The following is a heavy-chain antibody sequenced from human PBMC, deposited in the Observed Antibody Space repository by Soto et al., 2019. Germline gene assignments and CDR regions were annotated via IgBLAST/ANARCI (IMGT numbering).Heavy chain of an antibody. Sequence: EASVKVSCKASGYTFTSYAMHWVRQAPGQRLEWMGWINAGNGNTKYSQKFQGRVTITRDTSASTAYMELSSLRSEDTAVYYCARDLVVYPTGYYYGMDVWGQGTTVTVSS. CDR2: INAGNGNT. CDR1: GYTFTSYA. CDR3: ARDLVVYPTGYYYGMDV. J-gene: IGHJ6*02. V-gene: IGHV1-3*01. D-gene: IGHD2-8*02.